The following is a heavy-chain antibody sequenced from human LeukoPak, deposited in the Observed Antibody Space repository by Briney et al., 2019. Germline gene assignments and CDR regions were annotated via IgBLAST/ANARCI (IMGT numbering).Heavy chain of an antibody. CDR2: ISYDGSNK. CDR1: GFTFSSYG. CDR3: APLRYLGYYFDY. D-gene: IGHD3-9*01. Sequence: GGSLRLSCAASGFTFSSYGMHWVRQVPGMGLEWVAVISYDGSNKYYADSVKGRFTISRDNSKNTLYLQMNSLRAEDTAVYYCAPLRYLGYYFDYWGQGTLVTVSS. V-gene: IGHV3-30*03. J-gene: IGHJ4*02.